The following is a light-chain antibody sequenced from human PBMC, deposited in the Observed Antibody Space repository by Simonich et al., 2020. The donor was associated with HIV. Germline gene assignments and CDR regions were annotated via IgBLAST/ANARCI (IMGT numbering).Light chain of an antibody. V-gene: IGLV6-57*01. J-gene: IGLJ3*02. CDR1: SGRIASNY. CDR2: EDN. CDR3: QSYDGSNQV. Sequence: NFMLTQPHSVSESPGKTVTISCTRSSGRIASNYVQWYQQRPGSSPTTVIYEDNQRPAVVPDRFSGSSDSSSNSASLTISGQKTDDEADYYYQSYDGSNQVFGGGTKLTVL.